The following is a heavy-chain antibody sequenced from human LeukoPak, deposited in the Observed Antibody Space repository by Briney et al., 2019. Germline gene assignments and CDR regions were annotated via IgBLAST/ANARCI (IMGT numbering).Heavy chain of an antibody. CDR2: INPNSGGT. D-gene: IGHD3-22*01. V-gene: IGHV1-2*04. Sequence: ASVKVSCKASGYTFTGYYMHWVRQAPGQGLEWMGWINPNSGGTNYAQKFQGWVTMTRDTSISTAYMELSRLRPDDTAVYYCARSPHYYDSSGPFDYWGQGTLVTVSS. CDR3: ARSPHYYDSSGPFDY. J-gene: IGHJ4*02. CDR1: GYTFTGYY.